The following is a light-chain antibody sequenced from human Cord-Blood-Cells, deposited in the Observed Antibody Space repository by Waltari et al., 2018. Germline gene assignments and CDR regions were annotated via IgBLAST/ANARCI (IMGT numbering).Light chain of an antibody. Sequence: DIQMTQSPSSLSASVRDRVTITSRASQSISSYLNWYQQKPGKAAKLPIYAASSLQSGVPSRFSGSGSGTDVTLTISSLQPEDFATYYCQQSYSTPPITFGQGTRLEIK. J-gene: IGKJ5*01. CDR3: QQSYSTPPIT. CDR1: QSISSY. V-gene: IGKV1-39*01. CDR2: AAS.